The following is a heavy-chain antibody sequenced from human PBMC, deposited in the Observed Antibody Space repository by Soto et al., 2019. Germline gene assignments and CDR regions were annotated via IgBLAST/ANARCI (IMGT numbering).Heavy chain of an antibody. Sequence: GESLKISCKGSGYSFTSYWIGWVRQMPGKGLEWMGIIYPGDSDTRYSPSFQGQVTISADKSISTAYLQWSSLKASDTAMYYCASRRGYYYDSSGSLDAFDIWGQGTMVTVS. D-gene: IGHD3-22*01. CDR2: IYPGDSDT. CDR1: GYSFTSYW. CDR3: ASRRGYYYDSSGSLDAFDI. V-gene: IGHV5-51*01. J-gene: IGHJ3*02.